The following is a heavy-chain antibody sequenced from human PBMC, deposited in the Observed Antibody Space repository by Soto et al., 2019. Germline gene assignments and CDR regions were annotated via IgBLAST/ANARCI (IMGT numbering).Heavy chain of an antibody. CDR2: IRSKAYGGTT. CDR3: TRERGSGYDLYYYYYMDV. CDR1: GFTFGDYA. Sequence: GGSLRLSCTASGFTFGDYAMSWFRQAPGKGLEWVGFIRSKAYGGTTEYAASVKGRFTISRDDPKSIAYLQMNSLKTEDTAVYYCTRERGSGYDLYYYYYMDVWGKGTTVTVSS. D-gene: IGHD5-12*01. V-gene: IGHV3-49*03. J-gene: IGHJ6*03.